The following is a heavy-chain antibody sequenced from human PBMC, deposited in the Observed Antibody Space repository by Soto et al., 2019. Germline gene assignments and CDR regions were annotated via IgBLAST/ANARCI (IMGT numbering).Heavy chain of an antibody. CDR3: ARLVLGDTNWLYP. CDR2: TYYRSKWSN. J-gene: IGHJ5*02. Sequence: SQTLSLTCAISGDSVSSNSAAWNWIRQSPSRGLEWLGRTYYRSKWSNDYAASMKGRISINPDTSKNQFSLQLNSVTPEDTAVYYCARLVLGDTNWLYPWGQGTLVTVSS. CDR1: GDSVSSNSAA. V-gene: IGHV6-1*01. D-gene: IGHD2-2*01.